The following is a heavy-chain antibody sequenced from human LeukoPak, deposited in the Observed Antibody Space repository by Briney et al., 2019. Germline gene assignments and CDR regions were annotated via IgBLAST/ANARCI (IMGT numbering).Heavy chain of an antibody. CDR2: IRGSGGKT. CDR1: GFTFSSCA. Sequence: PGGTLRLSCAGSGFTFSSCAMSCVREAPGKGLEWVSAIRGSGGKTYYVDSVKGRFIISRDNSKNTLYLQVNSLRAEDTALYYCAIYAMFYHDSSGYVLGYWGQGTLVSVSS. J-gene: IGHJ4*02. V-gene: IGHV3-23*02. CDR3: AIYAMFYHDSSGYVLGY. D-gene: IGHD3-22*01.